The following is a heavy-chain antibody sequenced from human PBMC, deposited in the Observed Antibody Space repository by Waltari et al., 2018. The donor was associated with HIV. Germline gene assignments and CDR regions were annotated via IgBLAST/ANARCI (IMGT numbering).Heavy chain of an antibody. CDR3: ARAVQGYCSGGSCENYFDY. CDR2: IYYSCIT. CDR1: GGYISSSSYY. V-gene: IGHV4-39*01. Sequence: QLQLQESGPGLVKPSETLSLTCTVSGGYISSSSYYWGWIRQPPGKGLEWIGSIYYSCITYYDPSLKSRVAISVDTSKNQFSLELSSVTAADTAVYYCARAVQGYCSGGSCENYFDYWGQGTLVTVSS. J-gene: IGHJ4*02. D-gene: IGHD2-15*01.